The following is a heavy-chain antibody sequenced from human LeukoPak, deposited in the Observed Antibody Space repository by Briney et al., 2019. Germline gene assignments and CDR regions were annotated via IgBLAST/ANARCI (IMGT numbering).Heavy chain of an antibody. CDR1: GYTFTSYS. J-gene: IGHJ4*02. CDR2: ISAYNGNT. V-gene: IGHV1-18*01. Sequence: ASVKVSCKASGYTFTSYSISWVRQAPGQGLEWMGWISAYNGNTNYAQKLQGRVTMTTDTSTSTAYMELRSLRSDDTAVYYCATAEGWYCSSTSCYVGQLGGFDYWGQGTLVTVSS. CDR3: ATAEGWYCSSTSCYVGQLGGFDY. D-gene: IGHD2-2*01.